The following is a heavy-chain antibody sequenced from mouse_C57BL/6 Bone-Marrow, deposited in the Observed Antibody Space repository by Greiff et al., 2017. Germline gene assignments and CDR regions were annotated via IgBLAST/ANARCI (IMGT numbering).Heavy chain of an antibody. CDR1: GFTFSDYG. CDR2: ISSGSSTI. CDR3: ARHPYYGSSYGYFDY. Sequence: VQLKESGGGLVKPGGSLKLSCAASGFTFSDYGMHWVRQAPEKGLEWVAYISSGSSTIYYADTVKGRFTISRDNAKHTLFLQMTSLRSEDTAMYYCARHPYYGSSYGYFDYWGQGTTLTVSS. J-gene: IGHJ2*01. V-gene: IGHV5-17*01. D-gene: IGHD1-1*01.